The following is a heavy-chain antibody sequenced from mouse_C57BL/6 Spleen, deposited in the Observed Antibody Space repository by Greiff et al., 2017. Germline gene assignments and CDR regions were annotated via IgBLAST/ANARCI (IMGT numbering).Heavy chain of an antibody. CDR2: IDPEDGET. CDR1: GFNIKDYY. CDR3: APYGSSPQGYFDY. V-gene: IGHV14-2*01. Sequence: EVQLQQSGAELVKPGASVKLSCTASGFNIKDYYMHWVKQRTEQGLEWIGRIDPEDGETKYAPKFQGKATITADTSANTAYLQHSSLTSEDTAVNYCAPYGSSPQGYFDYWGQGTTLTVSS. D-gene: IGHD1-1*01. J-gene: IGHJ2*01.